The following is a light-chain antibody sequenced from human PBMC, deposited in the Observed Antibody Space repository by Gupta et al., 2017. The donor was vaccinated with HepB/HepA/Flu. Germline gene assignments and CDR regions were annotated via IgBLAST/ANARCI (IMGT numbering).Light chain of an antibody. CDR2: DAS. Sequence: ELLFTQSPATLSVSLGERATLSCRVSQSVNNYLAWYQQKPGQATRLLIYDASNRATGIPARFSGSGSGTDFTLTISSLEPEDFAVYYCQQRSNWPPFTFGPGTKVDIK. V-gene: IGKV3-11*01. CDR3: QQRSNWPPFT. J-gene: IGKJ3*01. CDR1: QSVNNY.